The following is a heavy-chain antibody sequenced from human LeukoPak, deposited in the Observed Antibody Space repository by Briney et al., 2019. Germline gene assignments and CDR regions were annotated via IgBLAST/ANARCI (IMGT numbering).Heavy chain of an antibody. J-gene: IGHJ4*02. Sequence: ASVKVSCKASGYTFTSYYMHWVRQAPGQGLEWVGIINPSGGSTNYAQKFQGRVTMTRDTSTSTVYMELSSLRSEDTAVYYCARSNYDIWTGLYWGQGTLVTVSS. CDR3: ARSNYDIWTGLY. V-gene: IGHV1-46*01. CDR2: INPSGGST. CDR1: GYTFTSYY. D-gene: IGHD3-9*01.